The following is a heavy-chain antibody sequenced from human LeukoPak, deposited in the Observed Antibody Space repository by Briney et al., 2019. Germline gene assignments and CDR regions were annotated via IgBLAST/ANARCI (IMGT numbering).Heavy chain of an antibody. CDR2: MNPNSGNT. D-gene: IGHD3-10*01. Sequence: ASVTVSCKASGYTFTSYDINWVRQATGQGLEWMGWMNPNSGNTGYAQKFQGRVTMTRNTSISTAYMELSSLRSEDTAVYYCARDYYGSGDFDHWGQGTLVTVSS. CDR1: GYTFTSYD. J-gene: IGHJ4*02. CDR3: ARDYYGSGDFDH. V-gene: IGHV1-8*01.